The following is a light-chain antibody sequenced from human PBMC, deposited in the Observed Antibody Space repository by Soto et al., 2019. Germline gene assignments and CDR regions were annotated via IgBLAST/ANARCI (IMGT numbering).Light chain of an antibody. CDR1: SSDVGNSNL. Sequence: QSALTQPASVSGSPGQSITISCTGTSSDVGNSNLVSWYQHHPGKAPKLMIYEGTKLSSGVSNRFSGSKSGNTASLTISGLQAEDEADYYCCSYAGRTTWVFGGGTKVTVL. CDR3: CSYAGRTTWV. CDR2: EGT. V-gene: IGLV2-23*01. J-gene: IGLJ3*02.